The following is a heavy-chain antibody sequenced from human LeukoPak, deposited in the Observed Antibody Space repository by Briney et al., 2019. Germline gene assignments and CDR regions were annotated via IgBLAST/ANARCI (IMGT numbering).Heavy chain of an antibody. D-gene: IGHD3-22*01. CDR3: ARGREYYDSSGYSEMGDFDY. CDR1: GGSFSAYY. J-gene: IGHJ4*02. CDR2: INHSGST. Sequence: PSETLSLTCVVYGGSFSAYYYSWIRQPPGKGLEWIGEINHSGSTNYNPSLKSRVTISVDTSKNQFSLKLSSVTAADTAVYYCARGREYYDSSGYSEMGDFDYWGQGTLVTVSS. V-gene: IGHV4-34*01.